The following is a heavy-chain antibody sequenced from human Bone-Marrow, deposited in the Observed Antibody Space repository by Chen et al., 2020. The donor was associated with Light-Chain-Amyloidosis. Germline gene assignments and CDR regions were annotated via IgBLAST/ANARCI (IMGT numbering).Heavy chain of an antibody. J-gene: IGHJ4*02. CDR1: GFSVRANY. D-gene: IGHD4-17*01. Sequence: EVLLEESGGGLIQPGGSLRLSCAASGFSVRANYMSWVRQAPGKGLEWLSVIYDGGNKCYAESVRGRFTIARDNSKNTLSLEMNNLRAEDTAMYYCARGAIDYGDSLRFWGQGTLVTVSS. CDR3: ARGAIDYGDSLRF. V-gene: IGHV3-53*01. CDR2: IYDGGNK.